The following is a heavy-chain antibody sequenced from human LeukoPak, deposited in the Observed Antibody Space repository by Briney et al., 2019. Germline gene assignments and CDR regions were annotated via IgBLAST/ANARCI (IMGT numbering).Heavy chain of an antibody. CDR1: GFIFSSYG. D-gene: IGHD3-10*01. J-gene: IGHJ4*02. CDR2: IWYDGSNK. Sequence: GGSLRLSCAASGFIFSSYGMHWVRQAPGKGLEWVAVIWYDGSNKYYADSVKGRFTISRDNSKNTLYLQMNSLRAEDTAVYYCAKGAGPMVREPLGYWGQGTLVTVSS. CDR3: AKGAGPMVREPLGY. V-gene: IGHV3-30*02.